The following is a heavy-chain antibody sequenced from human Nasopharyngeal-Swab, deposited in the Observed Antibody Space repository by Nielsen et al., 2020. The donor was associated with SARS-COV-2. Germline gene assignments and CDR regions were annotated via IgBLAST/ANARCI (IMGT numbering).Heavy chain of an antibody. Sequence: RQAPGKALERLALIYWNDDKRYSPSLKSRLTITKDTSKNQGVLTMANMDPVDTATYYCVHRQDTFFGAGLDNWGQGTLVTVSS. V-gene: IGHV2-5*01. CDR3: VHRQDTFFGAGLDN. D-gene: IGHD3-3*01. CDR2: IYWNDDK. J-gene: IGHJ4*02.